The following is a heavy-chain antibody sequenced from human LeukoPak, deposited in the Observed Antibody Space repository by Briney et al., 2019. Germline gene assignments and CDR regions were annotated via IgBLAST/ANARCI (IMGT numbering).Heavy chain of an antibody. J-gene: IGHJ6*04. V-gene: IGHV3-7*03. CDR2: INQDGSEK. Sequence: GGSLSLSCAASGFTFSSYWMVWFRQAPGKGLEWVANINQDGSEKNYVDSVKGRFTISRDNAENLLYLQMNSLRAEDTALYYCARDRAAMAGIPMDVWGKGTTVTVSS. CDR3: ARDRAAMAGIPMDV. D-gene: IGHD5-18*01. CDR1: GFTFSSYW.